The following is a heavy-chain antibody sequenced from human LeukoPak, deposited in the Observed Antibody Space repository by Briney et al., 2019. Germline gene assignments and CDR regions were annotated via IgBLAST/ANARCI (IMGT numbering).Heavy chain of an antibody. CDR2: IDPSGGST. Sequence: ASVKVSCKASGYTFISYSMHWVRQAPGQGLEWMGIIDPSGGSTSYPQKFQGRVTMTRDMSTSTVYMELSSLRSEDTALYYCARLARYSSSPISPLYYYYYMDVWGKGTTVTVSS. D-gene: IGHD6-6*01. CDR1: GYTFISYS. CDR3: ARLARYSSSPISPLYYYYYMDV. J-gene: IGHJ6*03. V-gene: IGHV1-46*01.